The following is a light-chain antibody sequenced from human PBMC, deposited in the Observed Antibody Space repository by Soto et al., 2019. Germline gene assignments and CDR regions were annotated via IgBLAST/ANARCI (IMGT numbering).Light chain of an antibody. V-gene: IGKV1-5*01. Sequence: DNPLTQSPSSLSASVGDRVTITCRARHSINDWLAWYQQKPGKAPKLLIYDASSLESGVPSRFSGGGSGTEFSLIINGLQPEVFATSYCQQYLGFWFGQGTKVEIE. J-gene: IGKJ1*01. CDR3: QQYLGFW. CDR2: DAS. CDR1: HSINDW.